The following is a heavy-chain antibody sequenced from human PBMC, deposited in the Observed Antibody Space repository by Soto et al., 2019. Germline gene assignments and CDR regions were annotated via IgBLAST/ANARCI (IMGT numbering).Heavy chain of an antibody. D-gene: IGHD3-22*01. CDR2: IIPIFGTA. Sequence: ASVKVSCKASGGTFSSYAISWVRQAPGQGLDWMGGIIPIFGTANYAQKFQGRVTITADESTSTAYMELSSLRSEDTAVYYCARDRLTYYYDSSRPYYFDYWGQGTLVTVSS. V-gene: IGHV1-69*13. J-gene: IGHJ4*02. CDR1: GGTFSSYA. CDR3: ARDRLTYYYDSSRPYYFDY.